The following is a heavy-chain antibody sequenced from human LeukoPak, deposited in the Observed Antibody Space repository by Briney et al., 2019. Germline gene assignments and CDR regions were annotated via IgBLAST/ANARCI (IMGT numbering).Heavy chain of an antibody. CDR1: GFTFSSYS. Sequence: GGSLRLSCAASGFTFSSYSMTWVRQAPGKGLEWVSSISSSSSYIYYADSVKGRFTISRDNAKNSLYLQMNSLRAEDTAVYYCASAGLQSWADPWGQGTLVTVSS. CDR3: ASAGLQSWADP. V-gene: IGHV3-21*01. D-gene: IGHD4-4*01. J-gene: IGHJ5*02. CDR2: ISSSSSYI.